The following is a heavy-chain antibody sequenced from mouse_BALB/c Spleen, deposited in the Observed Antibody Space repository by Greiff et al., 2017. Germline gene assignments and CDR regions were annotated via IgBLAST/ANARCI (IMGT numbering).Heavy chain of an antibody. CDR3: ARHGMDY. J-gene: IGHJ4*01. D-gene: IGHD1-2*01. V-gene: IGHV1-63*02. CDR2: IYPGSGYT. CDR1: GYTFTNYW. Sequence: VQLQESGAELVRPGTSVKISCKASGYTFTNYWLGWVKQRPGHGLEWIGDIYPGSGYTNYNEKFKGKATLTADTSSSTAYMQLSSLTSEDSAVYFRARHGMDYWGQGTSVTVSS.